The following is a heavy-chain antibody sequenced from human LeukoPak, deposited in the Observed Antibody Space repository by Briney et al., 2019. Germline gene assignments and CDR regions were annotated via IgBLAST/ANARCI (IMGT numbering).Heavy chain of an antibody. V-gene: IGHV3-23*01. CDR1: GFTFSSYA. J-gene: IGHJ4*02. CDR2: ISGSGGYT. CDR3: ARDQSSVFDY. Sequence: GGSLRLSCAASGFTFSSYAMSWVRQAPGKGLEWVSGISGSGGYTYDADSVKGRFTISRDNSKNTLYLQMNSLRAEDTAVYYCARDQSSVFDYWGQGTLVTVSS. D-gene: IGHD3-22*01.